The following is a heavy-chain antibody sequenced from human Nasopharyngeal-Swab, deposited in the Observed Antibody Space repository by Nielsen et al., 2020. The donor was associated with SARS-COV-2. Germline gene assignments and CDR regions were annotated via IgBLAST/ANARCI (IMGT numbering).Heavy chain of an antibody. J-gene: IGHJ4*02. CDR1: GFTFNSYV. Sequence: GESLKISCAASGFTFNSYVMIWVRQAPGEGLEWVSYITVSGDATNYAESVKGRFTISRDNSKNLLYLQMNSLRVEDTATYYCAPDPNWGLGYWGRGTLFTFSS. CDR3: APDPNWGLGY. D-gene: IGHD7-27*01. V-gene: IGHV3-23*01. CDR2: ITVSGDAT.